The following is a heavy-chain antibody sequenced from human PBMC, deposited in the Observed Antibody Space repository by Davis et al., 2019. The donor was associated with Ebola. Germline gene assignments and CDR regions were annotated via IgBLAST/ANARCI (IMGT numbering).Heavy chain of an antibody. V-gene: IGHV3-33*01. J-gene: IGHJ4*02. D-gene: IGHD3-10*01. CDR3: ARLLNYYGSGSYGYFDY. CDR1: GFTFSSYG. CDR2: IWYDGSNK. Sequence: GGSLRLSCAASGFTFSSYGMHWVRQAPGKGLEWVAVIWYDGSNKYYADSVKGRFTISRDNSKNTLYLQMNSLRAEDTAVYYCARLLNYYGSGSYGYFDYWGQGTLVTVS.